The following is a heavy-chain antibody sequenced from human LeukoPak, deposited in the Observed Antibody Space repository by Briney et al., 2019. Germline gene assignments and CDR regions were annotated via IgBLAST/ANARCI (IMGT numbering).Heavy chain of an antibody. J-gene: IGHJ4*02. CDR1: GYTFTSYA. D-gene: IGHD5-18*01. V-gene: IGHV1-3*01. CDR3: ARDPSGYSYLTRGFDY. CDR2: INAGNGNT. Sequence: GASVKVSCKASGYTFTSYAMHWVRQAPGQRLEWMGWINAGNGNTKYSQRFQGRVTVSRDTSASTAYMELSSLRSEDTAVYYCARDPSGYSYLTRGFDYWARGPWSPSPQ.